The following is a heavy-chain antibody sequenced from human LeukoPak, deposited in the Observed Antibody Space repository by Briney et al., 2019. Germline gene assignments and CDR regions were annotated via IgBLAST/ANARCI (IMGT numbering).Heavy chain of an antibody. V-gene: IGHV4-4*07. Sequence: SETLSLTCTVSGDSISSYYWSWIRQPAGKGLEWIGRIYTSGSTNYNPSLKSRVTISVDTSKNQFSLNLNSVTAADTAVYYSALWGYFDSSGRHFWGQGTLVTVSS. CDR2: IYTSGST. CDR1: GDSISSYY. D-gene: IGHD3-22*01. J-gene: IGHJ4*02. CDR3: ALWGYFDSSGRHF.